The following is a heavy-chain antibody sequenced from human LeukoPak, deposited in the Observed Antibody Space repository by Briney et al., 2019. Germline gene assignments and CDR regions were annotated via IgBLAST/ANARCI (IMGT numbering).Heavy chain of an antibody. CDR2: ISGSGGDT. J-gene: IGHJ4*02. CDR3: AKARGATYGTNYFDY. CDR1: GFTFSSYA. D-gene: IGHD1-1*01. Sequence: PGGSLRLSCAASGFTFSSYAMNWVRQAPGKGLEWVSISGSGGDTYYADSVKGRFTISRDNSKNTLYLQMNSLRAEDTSVNYCAKARGATYGTNYFDYWGQGTLVTVSS. V-gene: IGHV3-23*01.